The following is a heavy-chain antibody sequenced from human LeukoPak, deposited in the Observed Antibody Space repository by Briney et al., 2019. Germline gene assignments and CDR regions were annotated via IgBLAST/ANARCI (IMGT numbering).Heavy chain of an antibody. D-gene: IGHD2-15*01. J-gene: IGHJ4*02. V-gene: IGHV4-39*01. CDR2: ICYSGSTYSSGST. CDR3: ARHGFGGYCSGSSCYFAY. CDR1: GGSISSSNYC. Sequence: SETLSLTCTVSGGSISSSNYCGGWIRQPPGKGLEWIGSICYSGSTYSSGSTYYNPSLKSRVTISVDTSNNQFSLKLSSVTAADTAVYYCARHGFGGYCSGSSCYFAYWGQGYLVTVSS.